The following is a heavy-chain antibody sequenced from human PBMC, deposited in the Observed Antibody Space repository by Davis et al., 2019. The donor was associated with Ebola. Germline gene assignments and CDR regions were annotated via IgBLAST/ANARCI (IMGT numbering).Heavy chain of an antibody. CDR1: GFTFSSYS. CDR3: AKVRDDY. J-gene: IGHJ4*02. V-gene: IGHV3-21*04. Sequence: GESLKISCAASGFTFSSYSMNWVRQAPGKGLEWVSSISSSSSYIYYADSVKDRVTISRDNSRNTVFLQMVGLRAEDTAVYYCAKVRDDYWGQGTLVTVSS. CDR2: ISSSSSYI.